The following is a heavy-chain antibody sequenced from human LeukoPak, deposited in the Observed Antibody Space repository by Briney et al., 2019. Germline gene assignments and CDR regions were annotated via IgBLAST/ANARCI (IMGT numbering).Heavy chain of an antibody. CDR1: GFTFNSYA. CDR2: ISSSGGST. J-gene: IGHJ4*02. D-gene: IGHD6-13*01. CDR3: AKDPTPGSWLGGFDY. V-gene: IGHV3-23*01. Sequence: GGSLRLSCAASGFTFNSYAMSWVRQAPGKGLEWVSVISSSGGSTYYADSVKGRFTISRDNSKNTLYLQMNSLRAEDTAVYYCAKDPTPGSWLGGFDYWGQGTLVTVSS.